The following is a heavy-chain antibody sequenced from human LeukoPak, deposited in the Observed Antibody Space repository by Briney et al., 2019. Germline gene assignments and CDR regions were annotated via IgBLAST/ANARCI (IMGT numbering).Heavy chain of an antibody. CDR2: ISSSSSTI. V-gene: IGHV3-48*03. Sequence: PGGSLRLSCAASGFTFSSYEMNWVRQAPRKGLEWVSYISSSSSTIYYADSVKGRFTISRDNSKNTLYLQMNSLRAEDTAVYYCAKAPLRYFDWSGYYFDYWGQGTLVTVSS. CDR3: AKAPLRYFDWSGYYFDY. J-gene: IGHJ4*02. CDR1: GFTFSSYE. D-gene: IGHD3-9*01.